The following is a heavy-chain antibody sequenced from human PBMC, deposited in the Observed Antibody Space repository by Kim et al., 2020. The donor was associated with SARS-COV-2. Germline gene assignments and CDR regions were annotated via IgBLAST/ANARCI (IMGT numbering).Heavy chain of an antibody. J-gene: IGHJ3*02. CDR1: GFTFSSYA. D-gene: IGHD4-17*01. CDR3: ARRGYMTTVIIDAFDI. CDR2: ISYDGSNK. V-gene: IGHV3-30*04. Sequence: GGSLRLSCAASGFTFSSYAMHWVRQAPGKGLEWVAVISYDGSNKYYADSVKGRFTISRDNSKNTLYLQMNSLRAEDTAVYYCARRGYMTTVIIDAFDIWG.